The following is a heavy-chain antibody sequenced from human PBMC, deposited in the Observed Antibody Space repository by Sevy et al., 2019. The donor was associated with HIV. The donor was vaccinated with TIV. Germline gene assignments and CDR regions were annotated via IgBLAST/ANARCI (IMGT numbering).Heavy chain of an antibody. CDR3: AAAAGTDILGYYFDS. Sequence: SETLSLTCTVSGDSIISSRWWSWFRQSPGKGLEWIGDMYHRGTTNYSPSLKNRVIMSVDKSKNHFSLKLTTLTAADTAVYYCAAAAGTDILGYYFDSWGQGIPVTVSS. CDR1: GDSIISSRW. D-gene: IGHD6-25*01. CDR2: MYHRGTT. J-gene: IGHJ4*02. V-gene: IGHV4-4*02.